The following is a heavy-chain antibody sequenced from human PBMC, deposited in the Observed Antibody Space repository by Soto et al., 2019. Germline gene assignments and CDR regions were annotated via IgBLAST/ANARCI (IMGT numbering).Heavy chain of an antibody. CDR3: ARGGRDGFDI. V-gene: IGHV4-4*07. Sequence: PSETLSLTCTVSGGSISTYYWNLIRQSAGKGLEWIGRVYISGSTNYHPSLKSRVAMSVDTSNNQFSLKVTSVTAADTAVYYCARGGRDGFDIWGQGTMVTVSS. CDR1: GGSISTYY. J-gene: IGHJ3*02. CDR2: VYISGST.